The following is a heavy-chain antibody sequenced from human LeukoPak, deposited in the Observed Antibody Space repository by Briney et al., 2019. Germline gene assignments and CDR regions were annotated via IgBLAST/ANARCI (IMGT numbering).Heavy chain of an antibody. CDR2: IYRGGLT. D-gene: IGHD6-13*01. CDR3: ARSQGIADAFDV. Sequence: GGSLRLSCAATGVIVSSSFINWVRQAPGKGLEWVAVIYRGGLTYYADSVKGRFTISRDISKNTVDLQMNSLRGEDTAVFYCARSQGIADAFDVWGQGTMVTVSS. V-gene: IGHV3-66*02. J-gene: IGHJ3*01. CDR1: GVIVSSSF.